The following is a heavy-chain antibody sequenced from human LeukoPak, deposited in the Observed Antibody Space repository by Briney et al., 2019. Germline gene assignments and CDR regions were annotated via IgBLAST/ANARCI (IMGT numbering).Heavy chain of an antibody. CDR3: KRLCWGNQLAGFDS. D-gene: IGHD3-10*02. CDR1: GFTFSSYG. V-gene: IGHV3-33*01. Sequence: GGSLRLSCAASGFTFSSYGMHWVRQAPGKGLEWVAVIWYDGSNKYYADSVKGRFTISRDNSKNTRYLQMNSLIAEDTAVYYCKRLCWGNQLAGFDSWGQGTLVTVSS. CDR2: IWYDGSNK. J-gene: IGHJ4*02.